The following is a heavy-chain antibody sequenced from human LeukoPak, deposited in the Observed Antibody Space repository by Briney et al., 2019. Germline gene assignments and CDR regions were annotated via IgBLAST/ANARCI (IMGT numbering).Heavy chain of an antibody. CDR3: AKCRTTCYANGFDI. J-gene: IGHJ3*02. D-gene: IGHD2-2*01. V-gene: IGHV3-23*01. Sequence: GGSLRLSCPASGFTFSSFSMSWVRQAPGKGLEWVSAISGSGGDTHYADSVKGRFTISRDNSKNTLYLQMNSLRAEDTAVYYCAKCRTTCYANGFDIWGQGTMVTVSS. CDR1: GFTFSSFS. CDR2: ISGSGGDT.